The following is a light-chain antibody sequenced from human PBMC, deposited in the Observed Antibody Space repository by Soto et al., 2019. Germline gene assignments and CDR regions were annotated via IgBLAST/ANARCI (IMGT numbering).Light chain of an antibody. V-gene: IGKV3-20*01. CDR2: DAS. J-gene: IGKJ3*01. CDR3: QQYGRSPDLFT. Sequence: IVLTQSPDTLSLSPGERATLSCRASQSVSSSYLAWDQQKPGQAPRLLIYDASNRATGIPDRFSGSGSGNDFTLTISRLEPEDFAVYYCQQYGRSPDLFTFGPGTKVDIK. CDR1: QSVSSSY.